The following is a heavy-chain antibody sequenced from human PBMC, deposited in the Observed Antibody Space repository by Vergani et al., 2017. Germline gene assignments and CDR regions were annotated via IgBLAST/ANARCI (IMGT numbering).Heavy chain of an antibody. CDR1: GGTFSTYA. Sequence: HVQLVQSGAEVKKPGSSVKVSCKASGGTFSTYAISWVRQAPGQGLEWMGRLIPIFGTTNYAQNFQGRVTITADESTGTAYMELSSLRSEDTAVYYCARDRRYCSGGSCYLDYWGQGTLITVSS. CDR2: LIPIFGTT. CDR3: ARDRRYCSGGSCYLDY. D-gene: IGHD2-15*01. J-gene: IGHJ4*02. V-gene: IGHV1-69*13.